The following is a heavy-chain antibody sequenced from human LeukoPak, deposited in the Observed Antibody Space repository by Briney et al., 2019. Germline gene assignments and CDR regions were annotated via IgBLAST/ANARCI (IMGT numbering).Heavy chain of an antibody. J-gene: IGHJ4*02. V-gene: IGHV3-30*02. Sequence: GGSLRLSCVASRFDFSTFGMHWVRQAPGKGLEWVTFIRHDGTNKWFADSVKGRFTSSRDNSKNTLYLQMNSLRAEDTAVYYCVKDNPLDYWGQGTLVIVSS. CDR3: VKDNPLDY. CDR2: IRHDGTNK. CDR1: RFDFSTFG. D-gene: IGHD1-14*01.